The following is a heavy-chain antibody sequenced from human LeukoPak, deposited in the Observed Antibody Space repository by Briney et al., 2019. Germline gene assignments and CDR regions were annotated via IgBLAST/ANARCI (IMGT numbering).Heavy chain of an antibody. Sequence: GRSLRLSCATSGFTFSSYGMHWVRQAPGKGLEWVAVIWYDGSNKYYADSVEGRFTISRDNSKNTLYLQMNSLRAEDTAVYYCARGWSDCSSTSCYPLPFDYWGQGTLVTVSS. V-gene: IGHV3-33*01. CDR1: GFTFSSYG. CDR2: IWYDGSNK. CDR3: ARGWSDCSSTSCYPLPFDY. J-gene: IGHJ4*02. D-gene: IGHD2-2*01.